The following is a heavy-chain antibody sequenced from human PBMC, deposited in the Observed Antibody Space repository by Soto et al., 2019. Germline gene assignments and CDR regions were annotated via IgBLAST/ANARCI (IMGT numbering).Heavy chain of an antibody. Sequence: GGALRVSCVAPGVCLSRHNMNWGRQATVKGLEWISYISSSSSTIYYADSVKGRFTISRDNAKKSLYLQMNSLRDEDTAVYYCARSLFGVVITHYFDYRGQGTVVTVSS. V-gene: IGHV3-48*02. J-gene: IGHJ4*02. D-gene: IGHD3-3*01. CDR2: ISSSSSTI. CDR3: ARSLFGVVITHYFDY. CDR1: GVCLSRHN.